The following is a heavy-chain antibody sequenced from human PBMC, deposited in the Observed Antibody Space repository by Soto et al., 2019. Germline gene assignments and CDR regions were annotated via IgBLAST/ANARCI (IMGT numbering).Heavy chain of an antibody. Sequence: QVQLQASGPGLVKPSETLSLTCTVSGGSISSYYWSWIRQPPAKGLEWIGYIYYSGSTNYNPSLKSRVTRAVDTSKNQFSLKLSSVTAADTAVYYCARVPTAIGYYFDYWGQGTLVTVSS. J-gene: IGHJ4*02. V-gene: IGHV4-59*01. CDR1: GGSISSYY. CDR3: ARVPTAIGYYFDY. CDR2: IYYSGST.